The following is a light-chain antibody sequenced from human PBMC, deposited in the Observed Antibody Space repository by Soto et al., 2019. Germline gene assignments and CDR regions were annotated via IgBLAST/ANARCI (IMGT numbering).Light chain of an antibody. CDR2: LEGSGSY. V-gene: IGLV4-60*03. Sequence: QSVLTQSSSASASLGSSVKPTCTLSSGHSSYIIAWHQQQPGKAPRYLMKLEGSGSYNKGSGVPDRFSGSSSGADRYLTISNLQSEDEADYYCETWDSNTRVFGGGTQLTVL. J-gene: IGLJ2*01. CDR3: ETWDSNTRV. CDR1: SGHSSYI.